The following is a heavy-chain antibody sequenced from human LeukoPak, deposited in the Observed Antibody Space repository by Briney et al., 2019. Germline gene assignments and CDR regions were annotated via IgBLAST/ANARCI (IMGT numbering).Heavy chain of an antibody. D-gene: IGHD1-1*01. V-gene: IGHV3-13*01. CDR2: IGTAGDT. J-gene: IGHJ4*02. Sequence: PGGSLRLSCAASGFTFSDYDMHWVRQATGKGLEWVSAIGTAGDTYYTGSVKGRFTISRENAKNSLYLQMNCLRAGDTAVYYCARVAKERVGGVYYFDYWGQGTLVTVSS. CDR1: GFTFSDYD. CDR3: ARVAKERVGGVYYFDY.